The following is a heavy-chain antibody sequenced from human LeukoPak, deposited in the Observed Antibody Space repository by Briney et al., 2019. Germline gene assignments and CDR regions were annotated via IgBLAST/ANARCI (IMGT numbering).Heavy chain of an antibody. V-gene: IGHV4-59*01. J-gene: IGHJ4*02. CDR1: GGSISSYY. D-gene: IGHD6-19*01. Sequence: SETLSLTCTVSGGSISSYYWSWIRQPPGKGLEWIGYIYYSGSTNYNPSLKSRVTISVDTSKNQFSLKLSSVTAADTAVYYCARGVYSSGWLGPLGGGGYFDYWGQGTLVTVSS. CDR3: ARGVYSSGWLGPLGGGGYFDY. CDR2: IYYSGST.